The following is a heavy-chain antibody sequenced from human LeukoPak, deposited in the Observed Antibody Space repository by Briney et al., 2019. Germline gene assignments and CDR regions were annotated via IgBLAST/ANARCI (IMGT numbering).Heavy chain of an antibody. CDR1: GGSISSGNSY. Sequence: SETLSLTCTVSGGSISSGNSYWSWIRQPAGKGLEWIGRIYTSGSTHYNPSLKSRVTISVDTSKNQFSLKLSSVTAADTAVYYCARGFPSGYDILTGASFDYWGQGTLVTVSS. CDR3: ARGFPSGYDILTGASFDY. J-gene: IGHJ4*02. D-gene: IGHD3-9*01. V-gene: IGHV4-61*02. CDR2: IYTSGST.